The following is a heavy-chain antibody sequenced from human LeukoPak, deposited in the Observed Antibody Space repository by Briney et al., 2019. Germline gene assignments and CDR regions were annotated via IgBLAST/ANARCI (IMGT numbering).Heavy chain of an antibody. CDR3: ARGWREYCSGGSCHYYFDY. CDR2: INHSGST. J-gene: IGHJ4*02. V-gene: IGHV4-34*01. CDR1: GGSFSGYY. D-gene: IGHD2-15*01. Sequence: PSETLSLTCAAYGGSFSGYYWSWIRQPPGKGLEWIGEINHSGSTNYNPSLKSRVTISVDTSKNQFSLKLSSVTAADTAVYYCARGWREYCSGGSCHYYFDYWGQGTLVTVSS.